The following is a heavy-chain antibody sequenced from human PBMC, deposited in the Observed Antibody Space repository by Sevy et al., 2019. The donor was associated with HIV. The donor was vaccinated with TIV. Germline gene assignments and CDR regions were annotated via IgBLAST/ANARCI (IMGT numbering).Heavy chain of an antibody. CDR2: ISGTGDYT. Sequence: GGSLRLSCAASGFTFSNFAMGWVRQPPGKGLDWISVISGTGDYTYYASSVKGRFTISRDNSKNTLFLQMNSLRAEDTTIFYCAKKMGGGSGMAFLVDYWGQGTLVTVSS. CDR3: AKKMGGGSGMAFLVDY. V-gene: IGHV3-23*01. D-gene: IGHD5-18*01. CDR1: GFTFSNFA. J-gene: IGHJ4*02.